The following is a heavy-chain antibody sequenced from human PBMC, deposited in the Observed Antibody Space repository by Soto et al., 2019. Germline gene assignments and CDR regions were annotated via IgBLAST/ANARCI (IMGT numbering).Heavy chain of an antibody. J-gene: IGHJ4*02. CDR1: GGSISSGDYY. V-gene: IGHV4-30-4*01. Sequence: QVQLQESGPGLVKPSQTLSLTRTVSGGSISSGDYYWSWIRQPPGKGLEWIGYIYYSGSTYYNPSLKSRVTISVDTSKNQFSLKLSSVTAADTAVYYCASATTYCSSTSCPDYWGQGTLVTVSS. CDR3: ASATTYCSSTSCPDY. D-gene: IGHD2-2*01. CDR2: IYYSGST.